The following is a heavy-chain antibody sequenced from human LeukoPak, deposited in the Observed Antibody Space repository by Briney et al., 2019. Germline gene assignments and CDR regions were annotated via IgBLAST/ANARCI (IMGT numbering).Heavy chain of an antibody. V-gene: IGHV1-46*03. D-gene: IGHD3-3*01. J-gene: IGHJ3*02. Sequence: ASVTVSCKASGYTFTSNYMYWVRQAPGQGLEWMGIINPSGGTTRYAQKFPGRVTMTIVTSTSARYMELSSLRSEVTGVYYCTGGVGVTIFGVGGQAFDIWGQGTMVTVSS. CDR3: TGGVGVTIFGVGGQAFDI. CDR2: INPSGGTT. CDR1: GYTFTSNY.